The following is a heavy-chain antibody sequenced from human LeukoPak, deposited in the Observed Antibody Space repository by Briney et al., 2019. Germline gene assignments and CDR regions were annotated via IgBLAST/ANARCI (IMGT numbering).Heavy chain of an antibody. D-gene: IGHD4-17*01. V-gene: IGHV7-4-1*02. CDR1: RSSFSGYY. J-gene: IGHJ4*02. CDR2: INTNTGNP. Sequence: ASVKVSCMASRSSFSGYYLHWVRQAPGQGLEWMGWINTNTGNPTYAQGFTGRFVFSLDTSVSTAYLQISSLKAEDTAVYYCARGETLTTVIHWGQGTLVTVSS. CDR3: ARGETLTTVIH.